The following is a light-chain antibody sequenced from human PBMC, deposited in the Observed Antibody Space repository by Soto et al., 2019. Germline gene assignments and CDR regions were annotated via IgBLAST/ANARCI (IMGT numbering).Light chain of an antibody. Sequence: QSALTQPASVSGSPGQSITISCTGTSSDVGGYNYVSWYQQHPDKAPKLMIYEVSNRPSGVSNRFSGSKSGNMASLTISGLQAEDEADYYCSSYTSSSTWVFGGGTKVTVL. CDR1: SSDVGGYNY. J-gene: IGLJ3*02. CDR2: EVS. CDR3: SSYTSSSTWV. V-gene: IGLV2-14*01.